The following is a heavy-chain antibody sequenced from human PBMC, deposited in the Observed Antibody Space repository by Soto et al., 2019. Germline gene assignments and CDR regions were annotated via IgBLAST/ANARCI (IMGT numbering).Heavy chain of an antibody. Sequence: GSLRLSCAASGFTFSNYAMSWVRQAPGKGLEWVSAISGSGSSTYYADSVRGRFTISRDNSKNSLYLQMNSLRVEDTALYYCAKSGSNYFHYYYMDVWGKGTTVTVSS. CDR3: AKSGSNYFHYYYMDV. V-gene: IGHV3-23*01. CDR1: GFTFSNYA. CDR2: ISGSGSST. D-gene: IGHD4-4*01. J-gene: IGHJ6*03.